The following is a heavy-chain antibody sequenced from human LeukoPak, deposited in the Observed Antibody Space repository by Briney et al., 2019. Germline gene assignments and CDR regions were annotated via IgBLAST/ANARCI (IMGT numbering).Heavy chain of an antibody. Sequence: GGSLRLSCAASGFTFSSYAMSWVRQAPGKGLEWVSAISGSGGSTYYTDSVKGRFTISRDNSKNTLYLQMNSLRAEDTAVYYCANGYCSSTSCYTGYYYYGMDVWGQGTTVTVSS. CDR1: GFTFSSYA. J-gene: IGHJ6*02. D-gene: IGHD2-2*02. V-gene: IGHV3-23*01. CDR3: ANGYCSSTSCYTGYYYYGMDV. CDR2: ISGSGGST.